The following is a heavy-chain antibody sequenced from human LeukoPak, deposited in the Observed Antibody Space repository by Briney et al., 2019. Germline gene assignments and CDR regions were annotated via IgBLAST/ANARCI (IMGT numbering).Heavy chain of an antibody. CDR2: IYYSGST. J-gene: IGHJ3*02. V-gene: IGHV4-59*01. CDR1: GGSISSYY. D-gene: IGHD3-22*01. Sequence: SETLSLTCTVSGGSISSYYWSWIRQPPGKGLEWVGYIYYSGSTNYNPSLKSRVTISVDTSENQFSLKLSSVTAADTAVYYCARGSGRYYYDSSGYFLAFDIWGQGTMVTVSS. CDR3: ARGSGRYYYDSSGYFLAFDI.